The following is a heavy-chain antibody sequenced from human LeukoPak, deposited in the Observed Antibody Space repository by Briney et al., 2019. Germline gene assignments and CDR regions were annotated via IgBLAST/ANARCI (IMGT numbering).Heavy chain of an antibody. CDR3: ASALKRGSAGTLIDH. CDR2: INPSGGST. CDR1: GYTFTSYY. V-gene: IGHV1-46*01. Sequence: ASVKVSCKASGYTFTSYYMHWVRQAPGQGLEWMGIINPSGGSTSYAQKFQDRVTMTRNTSISTAYLELSSLGSEDTAMYYCASALKRGSAGTLIDHWGQGTLVTVSS. J-gene: IGHJ4*02. D-gene: IGHD6-13*01.